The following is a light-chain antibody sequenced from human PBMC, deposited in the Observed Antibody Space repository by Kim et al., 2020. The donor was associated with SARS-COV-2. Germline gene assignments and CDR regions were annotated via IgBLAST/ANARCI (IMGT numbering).Light chain of an antibody. CDR2: QDS. J-gene: IGLJ1*01. CDR3: QAWDSSTYV. Sequence: VSPRPTASFTCSGDKLGDNYACWYQQKPGPSPVLVIYQDSKRPSGIPERFSASNSGNTATLTIGGTQAMDEADYYCQAWDSSTYVFGTGTKVTVL. V-gene: IGLV3-1*01. CDR1: KLGDNY.